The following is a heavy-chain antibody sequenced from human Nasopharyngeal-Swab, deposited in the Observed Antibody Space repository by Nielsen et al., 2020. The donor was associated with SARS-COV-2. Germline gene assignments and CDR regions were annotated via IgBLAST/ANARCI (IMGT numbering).Heavy chain of an antibody. D-gene: IGHD6-19*01. CDR2: IYYSGST. CDR3: ARDVGYSSGWYGNYYYYMDV. J-gene: IGHJ6*03. CDR1: GGSISSYY. V-gene: IGHV4-59*01. Sequence: SETLSLTCTVSGGSISSYYWSWIRQPPGKGLERIGYIYYSGSTNYNPSLKSRVTISVDTSKNQFSLKLCSVTAADTAVYYCARDVGYSSGWYGNYYYYMDVWGKGTTVTVSS.